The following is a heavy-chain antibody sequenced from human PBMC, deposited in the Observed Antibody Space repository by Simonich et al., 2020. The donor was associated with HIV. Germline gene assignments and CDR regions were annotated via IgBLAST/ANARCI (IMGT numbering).Heavy chain of an antibody. V-gene: IGHV3-49*04. J-gene: IGHJ3*02. Sequence: EVQLVESGGGLVQPGRSLRLSCTTSGFSFGDYGMNWVRQAPGKGLEWVGFIRGKVYGGEIEYAASVKGRFTISRDDSKSIAYLQMNSLKTEDTAVYYCTWRRTGDRDDAFDIWGQGTMVTVSS. CDR2: IRGKVYGGEI. D-gene: IGHD7-27*01. CDR1: GFSFGDYG. CDR3: TWRRTGDRDDAFDI.